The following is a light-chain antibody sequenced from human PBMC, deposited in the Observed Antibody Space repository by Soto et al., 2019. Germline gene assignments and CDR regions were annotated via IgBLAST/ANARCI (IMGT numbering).Light chain of an antibody. CDR2: DVS. V-gene: IGLV2-11*01. CDR3: CSYAGSYPYV. Sequence: QSVLTQPRSVSGSPGQSVTISCTGTSSDGGGYNYVSWYQQHPGKAPKLMIYDVSKRPSGVPDRFSGSKSGNTASLTISVLQAEDEADYYCCSYAGSYPYVFGTGTKVTVL. J-gene: IGLJ1*01. CDR1: SSDGGGYNY.